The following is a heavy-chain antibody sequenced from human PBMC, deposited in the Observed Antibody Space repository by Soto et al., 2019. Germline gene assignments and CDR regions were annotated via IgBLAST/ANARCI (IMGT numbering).Heavy chain of an antibody. J-gene: IGHJ6*02. CDR3: ARDPRFLAYYYYYGMDV. D-gene: IGHD3-3*01. Sequence: GGSLRLSCAASGFTFSSHWISWVRQAPGKGLEWVANIKQDGSEKYYVDSVKGRFTISRDNAKNSLYLQMNSLRAEDTAVYYCARDPRFLAYYYYYGMDVWGQGTTVTVSS. CDR2: IKQDGSEK. V-gene: IGHV3-7*03. CDR1: GFTFSSHW.